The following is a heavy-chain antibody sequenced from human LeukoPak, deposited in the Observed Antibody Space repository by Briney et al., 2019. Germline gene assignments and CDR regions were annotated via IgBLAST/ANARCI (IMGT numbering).Heavy chain of an antibody. CDR2: INPNSGGT. CDR3: ARDLNGARIFDRYNWFDP. V-gene: IGHV1-2*02. D-gene: IGHD2/OR15-2a*01. J-gene: IGHJ5*02. CDR1: GYTFTGYY. Sequence: GASVKVSCKASGYTFTGYYMHWVRQAPGQGLEWMGWINPNSGGTNYAQKFQGRVTMTGDTSISTAYMELSRLRSDDTAVYYCARDLNGARIFDRYNWFDPWGQGTLVTVSS.